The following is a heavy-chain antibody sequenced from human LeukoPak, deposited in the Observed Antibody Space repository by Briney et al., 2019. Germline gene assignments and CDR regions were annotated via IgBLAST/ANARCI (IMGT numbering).Heavy chain of an antibody. V-gene: IGHV4-59*11. CDR1: GGSISSHY. Sequence: PSEALSLTCTVSGGSISSHYWSWIRQPPGKGLEWIGYIYYSGSTNYNPSLKSRVTISVDTSKNQFSLKLSSVTAADTAVYYCARENNWFDPWGQGTLVTVSS. CDR2: IYYSGST. CDR3: ARENNWFDP. J-gene: IGHJ5*02.